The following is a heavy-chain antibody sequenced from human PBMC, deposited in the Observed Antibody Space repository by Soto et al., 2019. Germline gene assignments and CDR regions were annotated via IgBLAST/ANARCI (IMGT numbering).Heavy chain of an antibody. D-gene: IGHD3-22*01. CDR1: GLTFSGSA. J-gene: IGHJ4*02. V-gene: IGHV3-73*01. CDR2: IRSKANSYAT. CDR3: TRMGYYDSSGTPFDH. Sequence: PGGSLRLSCAASGLTFSGSAMHWVRQASGKGLEWVGRIRSKANSYATAYAASVKGRFTISRDDSKNTAYLQMNSLKTEDTAVYYCTRMGYYDSSGTPFDHWGQGTLVTVSS.